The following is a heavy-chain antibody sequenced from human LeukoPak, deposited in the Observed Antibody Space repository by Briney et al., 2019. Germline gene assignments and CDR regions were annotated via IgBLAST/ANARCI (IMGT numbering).Heavy chain of an antibody. V-gene: IGHV1-69*05. CDR2: IIPIFGTA. CDR1: GGTFSSYA. Sequence: ASVKVSCKASGGTFSSYAISWVRQAPGQGLEWMGGIIPIFGTANYAQKFQGRVTITTDESTSTAYMELSSLRSEDTAVYYCARGDASYYGSGSYLVGQHWGQGTLVTVSS. J-gene: IGHJ1*01. CDR3: ARGDASYYGSGSYLVGQH. D-gene: IGHD3-10*01.